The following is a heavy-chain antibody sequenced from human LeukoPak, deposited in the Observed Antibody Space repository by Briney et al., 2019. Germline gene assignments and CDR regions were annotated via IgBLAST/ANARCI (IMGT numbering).Heavy chain of an antibody. V-gene: IGHV4-39*01. D-gene: IGHD5-12*01. CDR2: IYYSGRT. CDR1: GGAISSSSYY. CDR3: ATPILATLGVDY. J-gene: IGHJ4*02. Sequence: PSETLSLTCTVAGGAISSSSYYWGWIRQPPGKGLQWFGSIYYSGRTYYNPSLKSGVTISVDTSKNQFSLKLSSVTAADTAMYHCATPILATLGVDYWGQGTLVTVSS.